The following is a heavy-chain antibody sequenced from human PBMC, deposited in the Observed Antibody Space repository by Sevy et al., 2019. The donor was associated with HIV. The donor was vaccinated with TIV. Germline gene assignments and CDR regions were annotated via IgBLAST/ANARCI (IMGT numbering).Heavy chain of an antibody. J-gene: IGHJ6*02. CDR3: ARALERDYIWGSYRYYDYGMDV. V-gene: IGHV4-59*01. CDR1: GGSISSYY. CDR2: IYYSGST. D-gene: IGHD3-16*02. Sequence: SETLSLTCTVSGGSISSYYWSWIRQPPGKGLEWIGYIYYSGSTNYNPSLKSRVTISVDTSKNQFSLKLSSVTAADTAVYYCARALERDYIWGSYRYYDYGMDVWGQGTTVTVSS.